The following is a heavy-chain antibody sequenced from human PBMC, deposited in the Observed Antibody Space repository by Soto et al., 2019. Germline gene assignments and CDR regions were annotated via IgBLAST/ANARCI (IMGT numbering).Heavy chain of an antibody. J-gene: IGHJ4*02. CDR1: DGSINSYY. CDR3: AGDIRSGSYRFDY. V-gene: IGHV4-59*12. Sequence: SETLSLTCTVSDGSINSYYWSWLRQPPGKGLEWIGYIYDSGSTIYNPSLKSRVTISVDSPNNQFSLKLRSVTAADTAIYYCAGDIRSGSYRFDYWGQGTLVTVS. D-gene: IGHD1-26*01. CDR2: IYDSGST.